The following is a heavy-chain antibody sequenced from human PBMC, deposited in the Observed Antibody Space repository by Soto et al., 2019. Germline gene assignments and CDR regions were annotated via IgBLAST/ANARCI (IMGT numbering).Heavy chain of an antibody. V-gene: IGHV3-23*01. CDR3: AKEWRGLQFRDFDY. J-gene: IGHJ4*02. CDR2: ISGSGGST. Sequence: EVQLLESGGGLVQPGGSLRLSCAASGFTFSSYAMSWVRQAPGKGLEWVSAISGSGGSTYYADSVKGRFTISRDNSKNTPYLQMNSLRAEDRALYYCAKEWRGLQFRDFDYLGPGTLVTGSS. CDR1: GFTFSSYA. D-gene: IGHD5-12*01.